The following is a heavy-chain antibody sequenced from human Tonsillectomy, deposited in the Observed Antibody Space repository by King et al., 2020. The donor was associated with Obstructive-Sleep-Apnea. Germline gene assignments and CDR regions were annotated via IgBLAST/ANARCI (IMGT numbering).Heavy chain of an antibody. CDR1: GFTFSSYG. CDR3: AREGVVVVVAARTVYFDC. Sequence: VQLVESGGGVVQPGRSLRLSCAASGFTFSSYGMHWVRQAPGKGLEWVAVIWYDGSNKYYADSVKGRFTISRNNSKNTLYLQMNSLRAEDTAVYYCAREGVVVVVAARTVYFDCWGQGTLVTVSS. J-gene: IGHJ4*02. D-gene: IGHD2-15*01. V-gene: IGHV3-33*01. CDR2: IWYDGSNK.